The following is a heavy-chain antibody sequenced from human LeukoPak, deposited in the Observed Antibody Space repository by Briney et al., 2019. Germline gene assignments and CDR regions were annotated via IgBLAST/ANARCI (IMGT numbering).Heavy chain of an antibody. CDR3: QYYYDSSVDAFDI. CDR1: GGSFSGYY. D-gene: IGHD3-22*01. CDR2: INHSGST. V-gene: IGHV4-34*01. Sequence: SETLSLTCAVYGGSFSGYYWSWIRQPPGKGLEWIGEINHSGSTNYNPSLKSRVTISVDTSKNQFSLKLSSVTAADTAVYYCQYYYDSSVDAFDIWGQGTMVTVSS. J-gene: IGHJ3*02.